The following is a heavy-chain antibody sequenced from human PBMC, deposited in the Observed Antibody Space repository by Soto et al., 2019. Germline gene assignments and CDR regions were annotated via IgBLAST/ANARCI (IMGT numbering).Heavy chain of an antibody. D-gene: IGHD6-13*01. V-gene: IGHV3-7*01. Sequence: LSLTCAASGFTFSSYWMSWVRQAPGKGLEWVANIKQDGSEKYYVDSVKGRFTISRDNAKNSLYLQMNSLRAEDTAVYYCARVRRQQLVQWFDPWGQGTLVTVSS. CDR3: ARVRRQQLVQWFDP. J-gene: IGHJ5*02. CDR1: GFTFSSYW. CDR2: IKQDGSEK.